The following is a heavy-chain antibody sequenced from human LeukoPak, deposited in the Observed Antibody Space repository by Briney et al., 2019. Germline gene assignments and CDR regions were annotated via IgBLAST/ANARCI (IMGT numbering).Heavy chain of an antibody. CDR1: GGTFSSYA. CDR3: ARLRGDPKERWLQSWDAFDI. CDR2: IIPIFGTA. V-gene: IGHV1-69*06. J-gene: IGHJ3*02. D-gene: IGHD5-24*01. Sequence: GSSVKVSCKASGGTFSSYAISWVRQAPGQGLEWMGGIIPIFGTANYAQKFQGRVTITADKSTSTVYMELSSLRSEDTAVYYCARLRGDPKERWLQSWDAFDIWGQGTMVTVSS.